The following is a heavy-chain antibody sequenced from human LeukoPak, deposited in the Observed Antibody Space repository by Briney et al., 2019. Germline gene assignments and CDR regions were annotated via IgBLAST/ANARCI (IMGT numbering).Heavy chain of an antibody. CDR2: IIPIFGTA. CDR1: GGTFISYG. V-gene: IGHV1-69*01. CDR3: ARGFYDSSGNYEHFDY. J-gene: IGHJ4*02. Sequence: ASVKVSCKASGGTFISYGISWVRQAPGQGLEWIGGIIPIFGTANYAQKFQGRVTITADESTSTAYMELSSLRSEDTAVYYCARGFYDSSGNYEHFDYWGQGTLVTVSS. D-gene: IGHD3-22*01.